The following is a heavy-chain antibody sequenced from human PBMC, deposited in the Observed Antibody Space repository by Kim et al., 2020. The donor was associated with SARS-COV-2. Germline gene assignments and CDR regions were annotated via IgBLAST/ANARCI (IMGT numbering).Heavy chain of an antibody. CDR3: ARLPMIGDYFDY. D-gene: IGHD3-22*01. Sequence: YYNPSLKSRVTISVDTSKNQFSLKLSSVTAADTAVYYCARLPMIGDYFDYWGQGTLVTVSS. J-gene: IGHJ4*02. V-gene: IGHV4-39*01.